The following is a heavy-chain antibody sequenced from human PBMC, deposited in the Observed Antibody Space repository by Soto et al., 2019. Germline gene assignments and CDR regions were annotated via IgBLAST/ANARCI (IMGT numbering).Heavy chain of an antibody. CDR1: GHTFTSYY. V-gene: IGHV1-46*01. J-gene: IGHJ4*02. D-gene: IGHD2-21*02. Sequence: ASVKVSCKASGHTFTSYYMHWVRQAPGQGLEWMGIINRSGGSTSYAQKFRGRVTMTRDTSTSTVYMELSSLRSEDTAVYYCARDRYIVVVTAGYYFDYWGQGTLVTVSS. CDR2: INRSGGST. CDR3: ARDRYIVVVTAGYYFDY.